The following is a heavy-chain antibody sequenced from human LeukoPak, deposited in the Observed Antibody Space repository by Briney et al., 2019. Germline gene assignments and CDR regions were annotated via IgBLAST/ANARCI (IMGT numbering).Heavy chain of an antibody. CDR2: IRYDGSNK. CDR1: GFTFSSYG. Sequence: GGSLRLSCAASGFTFSSYGMHWVRQAPGKGLEWVAFIRYDGSNKYYADSVKGRFTISRDNSKNTLYLQMNSLRAEDTAVYYCAREPGIAVAGTQGYYFDYWGQGTLVTVSS. V-gene: IGHV3-30*02. CDR3: AREPGIAVAGTQGYYFDY. D-gene: IGHD6-19*01. J-gene: IGHJ4*02.